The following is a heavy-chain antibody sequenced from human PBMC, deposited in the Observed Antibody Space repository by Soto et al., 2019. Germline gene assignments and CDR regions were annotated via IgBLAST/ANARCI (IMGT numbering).Heavy chain of an antibody. Sequence: QVQLVQSGAEVKKPGSSVKVSCKASGGTFSSYSINWVRQAPGQGLECMGEIIPIFGTANYAQKFQGRVTITADESTSTAYMELSSLRSEDTAVYYCARDGGRHSGGIDYWGQGTLVTGSS. J-gene: IGHJ4*02. D-gene: IGHD1-26*01. CDR1: GGTFSSYS. CDR2: IIPIFGTA. V-gene: IGHV1-69*01. CDR3: ARDGGRHSGGIDY.